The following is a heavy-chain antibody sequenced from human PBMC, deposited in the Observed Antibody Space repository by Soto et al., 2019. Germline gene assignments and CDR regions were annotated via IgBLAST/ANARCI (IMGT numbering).Heavy chain of an antibody. V-gene: IGHV5-51*01. CDR3: ARHGFYGDYASNYFDP. Sequence: GESLKISCKGSGYNFATYWIAWVRQMPGEGLEYMGIISPGDSDTRYSPSFQGQVTFSADKSISTAYLQWSSLKASDTAMYYCARHGFYGDYASNYFDPWGQGSRGTVSS. CDR1: GYNFATYW. D-gene: IGHD4-17*01. CDR2: ISPGDSDT. J-gene: IGHJ5*02.